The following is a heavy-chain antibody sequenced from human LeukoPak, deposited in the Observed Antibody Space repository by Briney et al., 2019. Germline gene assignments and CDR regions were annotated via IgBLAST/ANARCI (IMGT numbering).Heavy chain of an antibody. Sequence: QPGGSLRLSCAASGFTFSSYWMSWVRQAPGKGLEWVANIKQDGSEKYYVDSVKGRFTISRDNAKNSLYLQMNSLRAEDTAVYYCARVGGRSYASPFDYWGQGTLVTVSS. CDR2: IKQDGSEK. CDR1: GFTFSSYW. D-gene: IGHD2-2*01. V-gene: IGHV3-7*01. CDR3: ARVGGRSYASPFDY. J-gene: IGHJ4*02.